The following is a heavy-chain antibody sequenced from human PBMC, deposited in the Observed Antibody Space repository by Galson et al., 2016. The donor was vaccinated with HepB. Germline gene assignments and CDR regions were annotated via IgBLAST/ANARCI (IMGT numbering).Heavy chain of an antibody. Sequence: SVKVSCKASGYTVTDYYMHWVRQAPGQGLEWMGWINPNSGDTNYAQKFQGRVTMTRDTSISTAYLDLSRLRSDDTAVYYCARVVRYCSSTSCHRGTFDIWGQGTVFTVSS. J-gene: IGHJ3*02. CDR3: ARVVRYCSSTSCHRGTFDI. D-gene: IGHD2-2*02. CDR2: INPNSGDT. V-gene: IGHV1-2*02. CDR1: GYTVTDYY.